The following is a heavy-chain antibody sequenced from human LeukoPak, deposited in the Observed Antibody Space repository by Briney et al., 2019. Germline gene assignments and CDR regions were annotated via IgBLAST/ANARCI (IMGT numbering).Heavy chain of an antibody. D-gene: IGHD2-21*01. V-gene: IGHV1-18*01. J-gene: IGHJ4*02. Sequence: ASVKVSCKASGYTFTSYGISWVRQAPGQGLEWMGWISAYNGNTNYAQKPQGRVTMTTDTSTSTAYMELRSLRSDDTAVYYCAREFPYYCGGDCYSTVGFDYWGQGTLVTVSS. CDR2: ISAYNGNT. CDR3: AREFPYYCGGDCYSTVGFDY. CDR1: GYTFTSYG.